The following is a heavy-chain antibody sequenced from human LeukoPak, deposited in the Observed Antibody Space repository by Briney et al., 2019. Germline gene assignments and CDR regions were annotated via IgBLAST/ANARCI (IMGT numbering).Heavy chain of an antibody. J-gene: IGHJ4*02. CDR1: GFTFSSYS. CDR2: ISSSSSYI. CDR3: ARDATGAPAPFFDY. V-gene: IGHV3-21*01. D-gene: IGHD1-26*01. Sequence: GGSLRLSCAASGFTFSSYSMNWVRQAPGKGLEWVSSISSSSSYIYYADSVKGRFTISRDNAKNSLYLQMNSLRAEDTAVYYCARDATGAPAPFFDYWGQGTLVTVSS.